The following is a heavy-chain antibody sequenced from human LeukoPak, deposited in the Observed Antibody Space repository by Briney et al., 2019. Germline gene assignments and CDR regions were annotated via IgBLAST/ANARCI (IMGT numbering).Heavy chain of an antibody. CDR3: ARVARGYSYGHEDY. V-gene: IGHV4-59*01. J-gene: IGHJ4*02. D-gene: IGHD5-18*01. CDR1: GGSISSYY. CDR2: IYYSGST. Sequence: QVQLQESGPGLVKPSQTLSLTCTVSGGSISSYYWSWIRQPPGTGLEWIGYIYYSGSTNYNPSLKSRVTISVDTSKNQFSLKLSSVTAADTAVYYCARVARGYSYGHEDYWGQGTPVTVSS.